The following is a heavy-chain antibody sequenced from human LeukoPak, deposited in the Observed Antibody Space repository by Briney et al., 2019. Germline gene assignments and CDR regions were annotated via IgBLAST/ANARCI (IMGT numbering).Heavy chain of an antibody. Sequence: PGGSLRLSCADSGFTFSRFWMSWVRQAPGKGLEWVANINQDGSVKNYVDSVKGRFTISRDNAKNSLYLQMNSLRAEDTALYYCAREYCSSTSCYTYYYGMDVWGQGTTVTVSS. CDR2: INQDGSVK. D-gene: IGHD2-2*01. V-gene: IGHV3-7*05. CDR3: AREYCSSTSCYTYYYGMDV. CDR1: GFTFSRFW. J-gene: IGHJ6*02.